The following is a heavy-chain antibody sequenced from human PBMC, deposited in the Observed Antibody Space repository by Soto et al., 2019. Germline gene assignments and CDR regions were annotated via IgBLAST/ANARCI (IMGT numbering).Heavy chain of an antibody. CDR3: ARDFGHYDSSGYGLDY. D-gene: IGHD3-22*01. CDR2: INPSGGST. CDR1: GYTFTSYY. J-gene: IGHJ4*02. Sequence: ASVKVSCKASGYTFTSYYMHWVRQAPGQGLEWMGIINPSGGSTSYAQKFQGRVTMTRDTSTSTVYMELSSLRSEDTAVYYCARDFGHYDSSGYGLDYWGQGTLVTVSS. V-gene: IGHV1-46*01.